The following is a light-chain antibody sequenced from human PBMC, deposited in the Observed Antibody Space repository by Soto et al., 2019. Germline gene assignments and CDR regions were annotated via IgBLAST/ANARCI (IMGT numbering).Light chain of an antibody. CDR3: QQYDVLPPLT. CDR2: DAS. V-gene: IGKV1-33*01. CDR1: QDINNS. Sequence: DIQMTQSPSSLSASVGDRVTITCRASQDINNSLNWYQQKPGKAPNLLIYDASNLETGVPSRFSGSGSGTDFTFTISNLQPEDIATYFCQQYDVLPPLTFGGGTKVQIK. J-gene: IGKJ4*01.